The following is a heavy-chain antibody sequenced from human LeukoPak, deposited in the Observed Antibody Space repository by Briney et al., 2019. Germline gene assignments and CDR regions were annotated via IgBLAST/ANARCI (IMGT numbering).Heavy chain of an antibody. J-gene: IGHJ4*02. CDR3: AKRLRGVVVPAACFDY. D-gene: IGHD2-2*01. Sequence: GGSLRLSCAASGFTFSSYGMSWVRQAPGKGLEWVSAISGSGGSTYYADSVKGRFTISRDNSKNTLYLQMNSLRAEDTAVYYCAKRLRGVVVPAACFDYWGQGTLVTVSS. CDR2: ISGSGGST. V-gene: IGHV3-23*01. CDR1: GFTFSSYG.